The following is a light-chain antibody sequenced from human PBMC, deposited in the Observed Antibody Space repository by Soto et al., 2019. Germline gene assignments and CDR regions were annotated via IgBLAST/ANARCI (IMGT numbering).Light chain of an antibody. V-gene: IGLV1-40*01. CDR1: SSNIGAGYD. CDR2: GDT. J-gene: IGLJ1*01. CDR3: QSYDSSLIGWV. Sequence: QSVLTQPPSVSGAPGQRVTISCTGSSSNIGAGYDVHWYQQLPGRVPKLLIYGDTNRPSGVPDRFSGSKSGTSASLAITGLQAEDEADYYCQSYDSSLIGWVFGTGTQLTVL.